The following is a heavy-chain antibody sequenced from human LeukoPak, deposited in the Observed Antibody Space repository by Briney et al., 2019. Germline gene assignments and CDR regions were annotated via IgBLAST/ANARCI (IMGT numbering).Heavy chain of an antibody. CDR3: AKDYYYDSSGYQYYFDY. V-gene: IGHV3-9*01. CDR1: GFTFDDYA. D-gene: IGHD3-22*01. CDR2: ISWNSGSI. Sequence: GGSLRLSCAASGFTFDDYAMHWVRQAPGKGLEWVSGISWNSGSIGYADSVKGRFTISRDNAKNSLYLQMNSLRAEDTALYYCAKDYYYDSSGYQYYFDYWGQGTLVTVSS. J-gene: IGHJ4*02.